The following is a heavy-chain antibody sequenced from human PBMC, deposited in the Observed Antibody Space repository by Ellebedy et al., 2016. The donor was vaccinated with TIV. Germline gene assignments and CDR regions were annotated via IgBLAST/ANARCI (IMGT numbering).Heavy chain of an antibody. Sequence: ASVKVSXXASGYTFTGYYMHWVRQAPGQGLEWMGWINPNSGGTNYAQKFQGRVTMTRDTSISTAYMELSRLRSDDTAVYYCARGPRITGTTMSINFAFDIWGQGTMVTVSS. D-gene: IGHD1-20*01. CDR2: INPNSGGT. CDR1: GYTFTGYY. V-gene: IGHV1-2*02. J-gene: IGHJ3*02. CDR3: ARGPRITGTTMSINFAFDI.